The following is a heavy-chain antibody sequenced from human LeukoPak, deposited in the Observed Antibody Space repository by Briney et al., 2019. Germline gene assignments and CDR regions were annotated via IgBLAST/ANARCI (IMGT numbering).Heavy chain of an antibody. J-gene: IGHJ5*02. CDR1: GYRFTSYW. CDR3: ARYTSAWWFDP. V-gene: IGHV5-51*01. Sequence: ESLKISCKGSGYRFTSYWIAWVRQMPGKGLEWMGIIYPGDSDTRYSPSFQGQVTFSADKSISTAYLQWSSLEASDTAIYYCARYTSAWWFDPWGQGTLVTVSS. CDR2: IYPGDSDT. D-gene: IGHD6-19*01.